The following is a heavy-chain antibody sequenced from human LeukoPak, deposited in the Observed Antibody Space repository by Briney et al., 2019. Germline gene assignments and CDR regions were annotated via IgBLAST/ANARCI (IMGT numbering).Heavy chain of an antibody. CDR2: ISSSSSYI. CDR3: ARAYRAAAVYYFDY. CDR1: GFTFSSYS. J-gene: IGHJ4*02. D-gene: IGHD6-13*01. V-gene: IGHV3-21*01. Sequence: GGSLRLSCAASGFTFSSYSMNWVRQAPGKGLEWVSSISSSSSYIYYADSVRGRFTISRDNAKNTVYLQMNSLRTEDTAVYYCARAYRAAAVYYFDYWGQGTLVTVSS.